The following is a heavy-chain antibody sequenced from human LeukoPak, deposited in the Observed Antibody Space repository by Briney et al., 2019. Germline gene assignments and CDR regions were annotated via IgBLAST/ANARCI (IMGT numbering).Heavy chain of an antibody. CDR1: GYTFTGYY. J-gene: IGHJ6*03. V-gene: IGHV1-18*04. Sequence: ASVKVSCKASGYTFTGYYMHWVRQAPGQGLEWMGWISAYNGNTNYAQKFHGRVTMTTDTSTSTAYMELRSLKSDDTAVCYCARDLSIKVAATQEAFTASYYMDVWGKGTTVTISS. CDR3: ARDLSIKVAATQEAFTASYYMDV. D-gene: IGHD2-15*01. CDR2: ISAYNGNT.